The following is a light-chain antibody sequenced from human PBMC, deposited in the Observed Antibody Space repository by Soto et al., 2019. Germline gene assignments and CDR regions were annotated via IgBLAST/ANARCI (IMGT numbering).Light chain of an antibody. CDR3: QHYSNWPPT. CDR2: YAS. Sequence: EMVMTQSPATLSVSPGERVTLSCRASESVHRNLAWYQQKPGQGPSLLIYYASTRATGVPDRFTGSGSGTEFTLSLRSLQSDDFGVYQCQHYSNWPPTFGPGTKVEIK. V-gene: IGKV3-15*01. J-gene: IGKJ3*01. CDR1: ESVHRN.